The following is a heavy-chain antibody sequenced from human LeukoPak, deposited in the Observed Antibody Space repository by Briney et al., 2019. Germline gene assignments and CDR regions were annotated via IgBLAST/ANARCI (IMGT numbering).Heavy chain of an antibody. D-gene: IGHD1-26*01. J-gene: IGHJ3*02. V-gene: IGHV5-51*01. CDR1: GYSFTSYW. Sequence: GESLKISCKGSGYSFTSYWIAWVRQRPGKGLEWMGIIYPGDFDARYSPAFQGQVTISADKSISTAYLQWSSLQASDSAMYYCAGAIVGAATNFEIWGQGTMVTVTP. CDR3: AGAIVGAATNFEI. CDR2: IYPGDFDA.